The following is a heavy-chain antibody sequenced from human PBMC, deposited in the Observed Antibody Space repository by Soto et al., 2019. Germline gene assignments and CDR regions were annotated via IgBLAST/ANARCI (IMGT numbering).Heavy chain of an antibody. J-gene: IGHJ6*03. CDR1: GFTFSGSA. CDR3: TRRGQYQLPKYYYYYYMDV. V-gene: IGHV3-73*01. CDR2: IRSKANSYAT. Sequence: GGSLRLSCAASGFTFSGSAMHWVRQASGKGLEWVGRIRSKANSYATAYAASVKGRFTISRDDSKNTAYLQMNSLKTEDTAVYYCTRRGQYQLPKYYYYYYMDVWGKGTTVTVSS. D-gene: IGHD2-2*01.